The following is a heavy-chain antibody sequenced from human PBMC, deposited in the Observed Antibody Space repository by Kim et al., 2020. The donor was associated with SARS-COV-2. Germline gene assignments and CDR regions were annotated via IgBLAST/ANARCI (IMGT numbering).Heavy chain of an antibody. D-gene: IGHD3-3*01. CDR1: GGSFSGYY. Sequence: SETLSLTCAVYGGSFSGYYWSWIRQPPGKGLEWIGEINHSGSTNYNPSLKSRVTISVDTSKNQFSLKLSSVTAADTAVYYCARARFQVVDYDFWSGYYLYYFDYWGQGTLVTVSS. V-gene: IGHV4-34*01. CDR2: INHSGST. J-gene: IGHJ4*02. CDR3: ARARFQVVDYDFWSGYYLYYFDY.